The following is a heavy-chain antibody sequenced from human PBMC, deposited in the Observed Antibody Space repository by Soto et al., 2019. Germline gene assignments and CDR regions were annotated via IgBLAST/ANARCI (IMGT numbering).Heavy chain of an antibody. J-gene: IGHJ5*02. CDR2: INAGNGNT. Sequence: GASVQVSCKASGYTFTSYAMHWVRQAPGQRLEWMGWINAGNGNTKYSQKFQGRVTITRDTSASTADMELSSLRSEDTAGYYCARGPSVVVPAALGWFDLWGQGTLVTV. D-gene: IGHD2-2*01. V-gene: IGHV1-3*01. CDR1: GYTFTSYA. CDR3: ARGPSVVVPAALGWFDL.